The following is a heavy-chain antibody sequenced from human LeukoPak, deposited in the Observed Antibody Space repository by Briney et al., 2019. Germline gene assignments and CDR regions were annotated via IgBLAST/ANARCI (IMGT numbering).Heavy chain of an antibody. V-gene: IGHV3-11*01. Sequence: PGGSLRLSCAASGLSISDYYMIWIRQAPGEGLQWISYISSVTSAIHYADSMKGRFTMSRDNAKNSVYLQMNSLRTEDTAMYFCVSTPAIRRLNFWGQGTLVTVSS. CDR3: VSTPAIRRLNF. CDR1: GLSISDYY. CDR2: ISSVTSAI. J-gene: IGHJ4*02. D-gene: IGHD2-2*02.